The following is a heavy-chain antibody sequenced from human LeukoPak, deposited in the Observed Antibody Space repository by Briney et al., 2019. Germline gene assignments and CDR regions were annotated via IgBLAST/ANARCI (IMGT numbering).Heavy chain of an antibody. V-gene: IGHV1-69*13. J-gene: IGHJ4*02. CDR2: IIPIFGTA. CDR1: GGTFSSYA. D-gene: IGHD2-2*01. Sequence: ASVKVSCKASGGTFSSYAISWVRQAPGQGLEWMGGIIPIFGTANYVQKFQGRVTITADESTSTAYMELSSLRSEDTAVYYCASKGSDCSSTSCPFDYRGQGTLVTVSS. CDR3: ASKGSDCSSTSCPFDY.